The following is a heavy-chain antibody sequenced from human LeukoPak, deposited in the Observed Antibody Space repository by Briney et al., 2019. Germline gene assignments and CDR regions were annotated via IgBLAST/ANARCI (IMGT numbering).Heavy chain of an antibody. CDR3: AKVETSYYDGSGYYPFDS. D-gene: IGHD3-22*01. CDR1: GFTISDYY. Sequence: GGSLRLSCAASGFTISDYYMSWIRQAPGKGLEWVSYISSSGSTIYYADSVKGRFTISRDNAKNSLYLQMNSLRAEDTAVYYCAKVETSYYDGSGYYPFDSWGQGTLVTVSS. CDR2: ISSSGSTI. J-gene: IGHJ4*02. V-gene: IGHV3-11*01.